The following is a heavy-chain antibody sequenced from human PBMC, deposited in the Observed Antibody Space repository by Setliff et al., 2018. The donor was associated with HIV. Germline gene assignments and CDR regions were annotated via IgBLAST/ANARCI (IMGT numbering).Heavy chain of an antibody. V-gene: IGHV4-4*07. Sequence: LSLTCTVSGASITTHWWSWIRQPAGKGPEWIGRFSSSGSTNYNSSLESRVTMSVDTSKNQFYLNLRSVTATDTAIYSCARSRHCGSDCYFDLSGQGTLVTVSS. CDR1: GASITTHW. J-gene: IGHJ4*02. D-gene: IGHD2-21*02. CDR3: ARSRHCGSDCYFDL. CDR2: FSSSGST.